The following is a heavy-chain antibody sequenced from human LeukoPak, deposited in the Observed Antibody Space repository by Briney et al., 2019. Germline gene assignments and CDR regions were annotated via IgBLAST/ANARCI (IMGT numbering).Heavy chain of an antibody. V-gene: IGHV3-48*03. Sequence: GGSLRLSCAASGFTFSSYEMNWVRQAPGKGLEWVSYISSSGSTIYYADSVKGRFTISRDNAKNSLYLQMNSLRAEDTAVYYCARMLIVVVPAAKGYYYYGIDVWGQGTTVTVSS. D-gene: IGHD2-2*01. CDR3: ARMLIVVVPAAKGYYYYGIDV. CDR2: ISSSGSTI. J-gene: IGHJ6*02. CDR1: GFTFSSYE.